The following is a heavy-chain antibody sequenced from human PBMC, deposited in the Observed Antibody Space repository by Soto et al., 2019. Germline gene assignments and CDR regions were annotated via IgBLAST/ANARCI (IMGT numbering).Heavy chain of an antibody. V-gene: IGHV1-18*01. D-gene: IGHD6-6*01. CDR2: ISAHNGNT. J-gene: IGHJ4*02. CDR1: GYTFTSYG. CDR3: ARGRDGDY. Sequence: QVHLVQSGAEVKKPGASVKVSCKGSGYTFTSYGITWVRQAPGQGLEWMGWISAHNGNTDYAQKPQGSVTVTRDTSTSTAYMELRSLRSDDTAVYYCARGRDGDYWGQGALVTVSS.